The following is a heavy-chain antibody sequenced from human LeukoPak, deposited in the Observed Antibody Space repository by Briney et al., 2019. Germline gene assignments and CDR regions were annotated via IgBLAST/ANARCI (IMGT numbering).Heavy chain of an antibody. V-gene: IGHV1-69*06. CDR1: GRTFSSYA. CDR3: ARVLITSANWFDP. J-gene: IGHJ5*02. Sequence: GASVKVSCKASGRTFSSYAISWVRQAPGQGLESMGGIIPNFGTPNYAQKFQGRVTITADKSTSTAYMELSSLRSEDTAVYYCARVLITSANWFDPWGQGTLVTVPS. D-gene: IGHD1-14*01. CDR2: IIPNFGTP.